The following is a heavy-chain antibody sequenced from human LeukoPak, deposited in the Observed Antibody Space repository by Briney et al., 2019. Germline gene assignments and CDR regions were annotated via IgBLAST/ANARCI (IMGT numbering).Heavy chain of an antibody. CDR2: IISSSSYI. V-gene: IGHV3-21*01. D-gene: IGHD3-3*02. CDR3: ARALDAFDI. J-gene: IGHJ3*02. Sequence: PGGSLRLSCAAPGFTFSSYSMNWVRQAPWKGLEWVSSIISSSSYIYYADSVKGRFTISRAKAKNSLYLQMNSLRAEDTAVYYCARALDAFDIWGQGTMVTVSS. CDR1: GFTFSSYS.